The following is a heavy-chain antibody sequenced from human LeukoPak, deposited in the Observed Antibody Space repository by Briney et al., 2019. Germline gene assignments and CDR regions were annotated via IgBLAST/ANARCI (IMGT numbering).Heavy chain of an antibody. D-gene: IGHD3-22*01. CDR2: IRYDGSNK. V-gene: IGHV3-30*02. CDR1: GFIFSSYG. J-gene: IGHJ4*02. CDR3: AREPYDSSGYYHSYYFDY. Sequence: GGSLRLSCAASGFIFSSYGMHWVRQAPGKGLEWVAFIRYDGSNKYYADSVKGRFTISRDNSKNTLYLQMNSLRTEDTAVYFCAREPYDSSGYYHSYYFDYWGQGTLVTVSS.